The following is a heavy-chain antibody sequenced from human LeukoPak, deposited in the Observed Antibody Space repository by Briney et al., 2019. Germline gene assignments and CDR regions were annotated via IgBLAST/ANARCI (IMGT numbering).Heavy chain of an antibody. D-gene: IGHD1-1*01. CDR3: ARRRDSRTGFDP. CDR1: GVSMSSYY. V-gene: IGHV4-59*08. J-gene: IGHJ5*02. Sequence: SETLSLTCTVFGVSMSSYYWSWIRQPPGKGLEWIGYIYYSGSTHYNPSLKSRVTISVDTSKNQFSLKLSSVTAADTAVYYCARRRDSRTGFDPWGQGTLVTVSS. CDR2: IYYSGST.